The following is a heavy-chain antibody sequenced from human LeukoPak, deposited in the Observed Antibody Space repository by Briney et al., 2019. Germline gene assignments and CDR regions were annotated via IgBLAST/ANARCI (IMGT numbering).Heavy chain of an antibody. CDR1: GFPLSHYS. CDR3: AKDPDCSSISCRAPFDY. V-gene: IGHV3-23*01. CDR2: FCGSGASK. D-gene: IGHD2-2*01. Sequence: GSLRLSWASSGFPLSHYSLGWVRPAPGKGPGWVSLFCGSGASKYYADSVKSRFTVSRDNSKNTLYLQMNSLRAEDTAVYYCAKDPDCSSISCRAPFDYWGQGTLVTVSS. J-gene: IGHJ4*02.